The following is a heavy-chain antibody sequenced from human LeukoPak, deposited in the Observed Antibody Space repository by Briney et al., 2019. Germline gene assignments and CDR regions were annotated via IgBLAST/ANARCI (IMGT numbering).Heavy chain of an antibody. D-gene: IGHD3-10*01. V-gene: IGHV3-23*01. J-gene: IGHJ4*02. CDR3: AKDGDYYGSGSSDY. CDR2: ISGSGSST. Sequence: PGGSLRLSCAASGFTFSSYAMSWVRQAPGKGLEWVSTISGSGSSTYYADSVKGRFTISRDNSKNTLYPQMNSLRAEDTAVYYCAKDGDYYGSGSSDYWGQGTLVTVSS. CDR1: GFTFSSYA.